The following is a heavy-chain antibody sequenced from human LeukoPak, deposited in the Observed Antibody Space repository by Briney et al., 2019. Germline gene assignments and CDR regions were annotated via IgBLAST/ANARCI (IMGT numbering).Heavy chain of an antibody. CDR3: ARDPGHYGGNLDAFDI. J-gene: IGHJ3*02. D-gene: IGHD4-23*01. CDR1: GGSISSYY. V-gene: IGHV4-4*07. CDR2: HYTSGST. Sequence: SETLSLTCTVSGGSISSYYWSWVRQPAGKGLEWIGRHYTSGSTNYNPSLKSRVTMSVDTSKNQFSLKLSSVTAADTAVYYCARDPGHYGGNLDAFDIWGQGTMVTVSS.